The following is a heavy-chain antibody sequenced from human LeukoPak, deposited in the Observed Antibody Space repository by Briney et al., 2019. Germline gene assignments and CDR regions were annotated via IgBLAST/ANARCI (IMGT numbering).Heavy chain of an antibody. CDR2: VSGSGGST. V-gene: IGHV3-23*01. CDR1: GFTFNNYA. J-gene: IGHJ4*02. CDR3: AKDILVSSGWYGVFDY. Sequence: PGGSLRLSCAASGFTFNNYAMSWVRQAPGKGLEWLLPVSGSGGSTYYADSVKGRFTISRDNSKNTLYLQMSSLRAEDTALYYCAKDILVSSGWYGVFDYWGQGTLVTVSS. D-gene: IGHD6-19*01.